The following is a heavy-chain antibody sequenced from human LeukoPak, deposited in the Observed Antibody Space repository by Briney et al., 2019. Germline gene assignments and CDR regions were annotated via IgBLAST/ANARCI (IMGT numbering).Heavy chain of an antibody. V-gene: IGHV3-30*03. CDR3: ARDRRDYDFWSGYYTLSPGEGNYYYGMDV. CDR2: ISYDGSNK. D-gene: IGHD3-3*01. CDR1: GFTFSSYG. Sequence: PGGSLRLSCAASGFTFSSYGMHWVRQAPGKGLEWVAVISYDGSNKYYADSVKGRFTISRDNSKSTPYLQMNSLRAEDTAVYYCARDRRDYDFWSGYYTLSPGEGNYYYGMDVWGQGTTVTVSS. J-gene: IGHJ6*02.